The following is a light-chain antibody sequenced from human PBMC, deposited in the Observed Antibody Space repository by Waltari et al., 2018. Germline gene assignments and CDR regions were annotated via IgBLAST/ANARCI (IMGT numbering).Light chain of an antibody. J-gene: IGKJ2*01. CDR3: QRYNSYSNT. Sequence: DIQMTQSPSTLSASVGDRVTITCRASQNINTYLAWYQHKPGKAPKLLIYGCSTLESGVPLRFSGSGSGTEFTLTISSLQPDDFATYYCQRYNSYSNTFGQGTKLEIK. V-gene: IGKV1-5*01. CDR2: GCS. CDR1: QNINTY.